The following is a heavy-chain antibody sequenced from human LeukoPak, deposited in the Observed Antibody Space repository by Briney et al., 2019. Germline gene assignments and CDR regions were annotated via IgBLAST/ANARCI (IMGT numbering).Heavy chain of an antibody. V-gene: IGHV3-48*03. D-gene: IGHD1-14*01. Sequence: GGSLRLSCAASGFTFSSYEMNWVRQAPGKGLEWVSYISSSGSTIYYADSVKGRFTISRDNAKNSLYLQMNSLRAEDTAVYYCARDPGPGMAPESDAFDIWGQGTMVTVSS. CDR2: ISSSGSTI. CDR3: ARDPGPGMAPESDAFDI. J-gene: IGHJ3*02. CDR1: GFTFSSYE.